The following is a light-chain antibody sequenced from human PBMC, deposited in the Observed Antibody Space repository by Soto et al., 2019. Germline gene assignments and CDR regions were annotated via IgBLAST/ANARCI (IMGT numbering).Light chain of an antibody. V-gene: IGLV1-44*01. CDR2: YNN. Sequence: SVLTQPPSASETPGQTVSISCPGSNSNIASNTVNWYQHLPGTAPKLLIYYNNQRPSGVPDRFSGSKSGTSASLAISGLQSEDESDCYCAAWDDTLKRYVFGTGTKVTVL. CDR1: NSNIASNT. CDR3: AAWDDTLKRYV. J-gene: IGLJ1*01.